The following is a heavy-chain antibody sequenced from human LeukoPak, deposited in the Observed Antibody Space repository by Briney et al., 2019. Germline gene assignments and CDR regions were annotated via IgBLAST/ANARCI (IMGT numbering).Heavy chain of an antibody. D-gene: IGHD6-19*01. CDR1: GFIFSSYG. V-gene: IGHV3-30*02. CDR2: IRYDGSNK. Sequence: GGSLRLSCAASGFIFSSYGMHWVRQAPGKGLEWVAFIRYDGSNKYYADSVKGRFTISRDNSKNTLYLQMNSLRAEDTAVYYCAKRDTSGWPPVGLGYWGQGTLVTVSS. CDR3: AKRDTSGWPPVGLGY. J-gene: IGHJ4*02.